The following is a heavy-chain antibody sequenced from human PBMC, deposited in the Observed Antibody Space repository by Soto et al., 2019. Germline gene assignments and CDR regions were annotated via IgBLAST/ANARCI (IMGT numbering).Heavy chain of an antibody. CDR3: ARPTSGYYHDAFDI. CDR1: GGTFPSDT. Sequence: QMQLMQPGSEVKKPGSSVKVSCKASGGTFPSDTISWLRQAPGQGLEWMGGIVPIFGTPNYAQKFQGRVTITADGSTNTAYMELSSLRSEDTAVYYCARPTSGYYHDAFDIWGQGTLVTVSS. V-gene: IGHV1-69*01. D-gene: IGHD3-22*01. J-gene: IGHJ3*02. CDR2: IVPIFGTP.